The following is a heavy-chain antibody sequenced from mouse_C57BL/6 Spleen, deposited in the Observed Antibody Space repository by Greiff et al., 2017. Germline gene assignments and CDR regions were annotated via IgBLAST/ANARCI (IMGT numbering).Heavy chain of an antibody. Sequence: QVQLQQSGPELVKPGASVKISCKASGYTFTDYYINWVKQRPGQGLEWIGWIFPGSGSTYYNEKFKGKATLTVDKSSSTAYMLLSSLTSEDSAVYFCARSSYGSSSYYAMDYWGQGTSVTVSS. J-gene: IGHJ4*01. CDR1: GYTFTDYY. CDR2: IFPGSGST. D-gene: IGHD1-1*01. CDR3: ARSSYGSSSYYAMDY. V-gene: IGHV1-75*01.